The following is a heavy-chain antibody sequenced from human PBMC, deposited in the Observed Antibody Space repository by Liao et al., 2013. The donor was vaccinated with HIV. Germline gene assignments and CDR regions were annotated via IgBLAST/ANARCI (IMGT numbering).Heavy chain of an antibody. J-gene: IGHJ4*02. Sequence: QVQLQESGPGLVRPSQTLSLSCTASGGSINSGDFSWSWIRLPPGKGLEWIGHISNRGTTYYNPSLKGRATISLGTSNNQFSLKLSAVTAADTAVYFCARSRGYSHIVSHWGQGTLVTVSS. V-gene: IGHV4-30-4*01. D-gene: IGHD5-12*01. CDR2: ISNRGTT. CDR1: GGSINSGDFS. CDR3: ARSRGYSHIVSH.